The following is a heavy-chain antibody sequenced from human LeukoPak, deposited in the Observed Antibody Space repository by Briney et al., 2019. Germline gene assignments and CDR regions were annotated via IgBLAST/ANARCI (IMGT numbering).Heavy chain of an antibody. CDR3: ATPLGDFWSGYRARTDY. Sequence: GGSLRLSCAASGLTFSSYDMTWVRQAPGKGLEWVSAISGSGGSTYYADSVKGRFTISRDNSKNTLYLQMNSLRAEDTAVYYCATPLGDFWSGYRARTDYWGQGTLVTVSS. CDR1: GLTFSSYD. J-gene: IGHJ4*02. D-gene: IGHD3-3*01. V-gene: IGHV3-23*01. CDR2: ISGSGGST.